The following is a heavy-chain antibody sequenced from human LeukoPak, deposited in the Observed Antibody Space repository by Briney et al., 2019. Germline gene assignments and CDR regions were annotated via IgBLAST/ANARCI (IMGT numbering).Heavy chain of an antibody. J-gene: IGHJ6*02. Sequence: PGGSLRLSCAASGFTFSSYGMHWVRQAPGKGLEWVAVIWYGGSNKYYADSVKGRFTISRDNSKNTLYLQMNSLRAEDTAVYYCVTAMAHYYYGMDVWGQGTTVIVSS. V-gene: IGHV3-33*01. CDR1: GFTFSSYG. CDR3: VTAMAHYYYGMDV. CDR2: IWYGGSNK. D-gene: IGHD5-18*01.